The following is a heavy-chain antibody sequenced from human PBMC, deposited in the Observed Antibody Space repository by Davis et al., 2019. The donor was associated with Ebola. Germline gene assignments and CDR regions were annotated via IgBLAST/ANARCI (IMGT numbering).Heavy chain of an antibody. CDR2: ISGSGGRT. CDR3: AKVDCSGGSCYGMDV. CDR1: GFTFSSYA. Sequence: GESLKISCAASGFTFSSYAMSWVRQAPGKGLDWVSAISGSGGRTYYADSVKGRFTISRDNSKNTLYLQMNSLRAEDTAVYYCAKVDCSGGSCYGMDVWGQGTTVTVSS. D-gene: IGHD2-15*01. J-gene: IGHJ6*02. V-gene: IGHV3-23*01.